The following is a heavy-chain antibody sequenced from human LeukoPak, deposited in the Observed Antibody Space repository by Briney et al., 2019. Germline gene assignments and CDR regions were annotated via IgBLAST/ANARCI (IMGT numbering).Heavy chain of an antibody. D-gene: IGHD2-15*01. CDR3: ARASLGYCSGGSCLNFDY. CDR1: GYTFTSYP. CDR2: INTDTGNP. V-gene: IGHV7-4-1*02. J-gene: IGHJ4*02. Sequence: GASVKVSCKSSGYTFTSYPMNWVRQAPGQGLEWMGWINTDTGNPTYAQGFTGRFVFSLDTSVSTAYLQITSLKAEDTAVYYCARASLGYCSGGSCLNFDYWGQGTLVTVSS.